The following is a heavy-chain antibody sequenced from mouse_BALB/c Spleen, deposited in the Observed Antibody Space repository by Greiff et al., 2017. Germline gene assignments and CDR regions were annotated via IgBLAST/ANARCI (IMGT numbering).Heavy chain of an antibody. CDR1: GFSLTSYG. D-gene: IGHD2-1*01. Sequence: QVQLQQSGPGLVAPSQSLSITCTVSGFSLTSYGVHWVRQPPGKGLEWLGVIWAGGSTNYNSALMSRLSISKDNSKSQVFLKMNSLQTDDTAMYYCAREGYGNYRVYYAMDYWGQGTSVTVSS. CDR2: IWAGGST. J-gene: IGHJ4*01. CDR3: AREGYGNYRVYYAMDY. V-gene: IGHV2-9*02.